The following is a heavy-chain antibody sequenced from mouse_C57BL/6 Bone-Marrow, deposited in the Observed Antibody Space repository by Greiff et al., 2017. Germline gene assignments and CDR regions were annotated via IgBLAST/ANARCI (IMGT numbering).Heavy chain of an antibody. Sequence: EVKLMASGGGLVQPGGSLSLSCAASGFTFTDYYMSWVRQPPGKALEWLGFLRNKANGYTTEFSASVKGLFTISRDNSQSILYLQMNALRAEDSATYYCARSRDVWGTGTTVTVSS. V-gene: IGHV7-3*01. CDR2: LRNKANGYTT. CDR1: GFTFTDYY. CDR3: ARSRDV. J-gene: IGHJ1*03.